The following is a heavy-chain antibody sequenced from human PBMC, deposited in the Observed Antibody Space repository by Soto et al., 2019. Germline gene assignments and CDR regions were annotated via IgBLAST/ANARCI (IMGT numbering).Heavy chain of an antibody. V-gene: IGHV4-4*02. Sequence: SETLSLTCAVSGASISSTNWWSWVRQPPGKGLDWIGEISPTGSTNYNPSLKSRVTISLDKSKNQFSLKLSSVTAADTAGDFCARELQQLPIFQHWGQGTLVTVSS. CDR2: ISPTGST. D-gene: IGHD6-13*01. CDR1: GASISSTNW. J-gene: IGHJ1*01. CDR3: ARELQQLPIFQH.